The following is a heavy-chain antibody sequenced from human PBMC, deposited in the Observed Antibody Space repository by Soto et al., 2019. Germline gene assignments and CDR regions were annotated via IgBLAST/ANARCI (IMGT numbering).Heavy chain of an antibody. Sequence: ASVKVSCKASGYTFTGYYMHWVRQAPGQGLEWMGWINPNSGGTNYAQKFQGWVTMTRDTSISTAYMELSRLRSDDTAVYYCARDMYANYVNYFDLWGQGTLVTVS. CDR1: GYTFTGYY. V-gene: IGHV1-2*04. CDR2: INPNSGGT. D-gene: IGHD2-8*01. J-gene: IGHJ5*02. CDR3: ARDMYANYVNYFDL.